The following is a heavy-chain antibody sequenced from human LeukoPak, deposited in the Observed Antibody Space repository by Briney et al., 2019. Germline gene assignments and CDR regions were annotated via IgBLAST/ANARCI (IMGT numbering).Heavy chain of an antibody. CDR2: IIPIFGTA. D-gene: IGHD2-8*01. J-gene: IGHJ6*02. CDR3: ARTSDIVLMVYASDYYYYGMDV. CDR1: GGTFSSYA. V-gene: IGHV1-69*13. Sequence: ASVKVSCKASGGTFSSYAISWVRQAPGQGLEWMGGIIPIFGTANYAQKFQGRVTITADESTSTAYMELSSLRSEDTAVYYCARTSDIVLMVYASDYYYYGMDVWGQGTTVTVSS.